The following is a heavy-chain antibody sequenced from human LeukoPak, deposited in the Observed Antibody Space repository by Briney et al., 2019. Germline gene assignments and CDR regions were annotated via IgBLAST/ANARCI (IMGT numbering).Heavy chain of an antibody. J-gene: IGHJ4*02. CDR3: ARGGSGGLSIAVAGD. D-gene: IGHD6-19*01. CDR2: IIPIFGTT. V-gene: IGHV1-69*13. Sequence: SVKVSCKASGGTFSSYAISWVRQAPGQGLEWMGGIIPIFGTTNYAQKFQGRVTITADESTSTAYMELSSLRSEDTAVYYCARGGSGGLSIAVAGDWGQGTLVTVSS. CDR1: GGTFSSYA.